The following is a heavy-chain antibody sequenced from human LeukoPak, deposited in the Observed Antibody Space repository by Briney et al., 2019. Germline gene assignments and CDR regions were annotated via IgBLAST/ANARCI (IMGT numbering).Heavy chain of an antibody. Sequence: SETLSLTCTVSGGSISSSSYYWSWIRQPAGKGLEWIGRIYTSGSTNYNPSPKSRVTMSVDTSKNQFSLKLSSVTAADTAVYYCARGLVNGMDVWGQGTTVTVSS. CDR3: ARGLVNGMDV. V-gene: IGHV4-61*02. J-gene: IGHJ6*02. D-gene: IGHD3-16*01. CDR1: GGSISSSSYY. CDR2: IYTSGST.